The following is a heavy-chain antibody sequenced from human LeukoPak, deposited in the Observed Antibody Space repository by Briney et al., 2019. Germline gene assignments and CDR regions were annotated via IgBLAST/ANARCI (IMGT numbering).Heavy chain of an antibody. CDR1: GFTFNKSW. Sequence: PGGSLRLSCVVSGFTFNKSWMNWVRQAPGKGLQRVANMDPSGSQKRYVDSVRGRFTISKDSPGTSLYLDMHSLRAEDTAIYYCAIWTSGNYWGQGTLVTVSS. CDR3: AIWTSGNY. J-gene: IGHJ4*02. CDR2: MDPSGSQK. D-gene: IGHD3/OR15-3a*01. V-gene: IGHV3-7*01.